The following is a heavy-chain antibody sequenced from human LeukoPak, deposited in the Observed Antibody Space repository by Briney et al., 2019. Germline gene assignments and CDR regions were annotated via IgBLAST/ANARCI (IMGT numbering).Heavy chain of an antibody. CDR1: RFTFSSYS. J-gene: IGHJ6*03. D-gene: IGHD1-26*01. CDR2: ISSSSSTI. V-gene: IGHV3-48*01. Sequence: GGSLRLSCAASRFTFSSYSMNWVRQAPGKGLEWVSYISSSSSTIYYADSVKGRFTISRDNAKNSLYLQMNSLRAEGTAVYYCAKGRGWEASYYYYYMDVWGKGTTVTISS. CDR3: AKGRGWEASYYYYYMDV.